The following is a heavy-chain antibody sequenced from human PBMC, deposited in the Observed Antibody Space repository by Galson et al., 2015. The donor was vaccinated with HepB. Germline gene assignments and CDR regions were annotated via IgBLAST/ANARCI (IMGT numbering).Heavy chain of an antibody. CDR2: IWYDGSNK. D-gene: IGHD4-17*01. CDR1: GFTFSTSG. CDR3: ARDGDDYADDGYYYYYMDV. V-gene: IGHV3-33*01. Sequence: SLRLSCAASGFTFSTSGMHWVRQAPGKGLEWVARIWYDGSNKYYADSVKGRFTISRDNSKNTLYLQMSSLRAEDTAIYYCARDGDDYADDGYYYYYMDVWGKGTTVTVSS. J-gene: IGHJ6*03.